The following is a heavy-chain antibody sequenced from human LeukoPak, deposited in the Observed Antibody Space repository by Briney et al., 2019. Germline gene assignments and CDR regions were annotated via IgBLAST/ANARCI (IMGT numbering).Heavy chain of an antibody. Sequence: GGSLRLSCAASGFTFSDYYMSWIRQAPGKGLEWVSYISSSGSTIYYADSVKGRFTISRDNAKNSLYLQMNSLRAEDTAVYYCARVRAGVVAEYFQHWGQGTLVTVSS. CDR3: ARVRAGVVAEYFQH. CDR2: ISSSGSTI. V-gene: IGHV3-11*01. J-gene: IGHJ1*01. D-gene: IGHD3-3*01. CDR1: GFTFSDYY.